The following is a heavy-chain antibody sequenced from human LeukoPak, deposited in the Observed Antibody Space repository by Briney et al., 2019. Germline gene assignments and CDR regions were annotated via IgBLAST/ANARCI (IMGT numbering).Heavy chain of an antibody. Sequence: ASVKVSCKASGYTFTSYGISWVRQAPGQGLEWMGWISAYNGNTNYAQKLQGRVTMTTDTSTSTAYMELRSLRSDDTAGYYCARGQAYCSGGSCYLALSPGMDVWGQGTTVTVSS. CDR2: ISAYNGNT. CDR1: GYTFTSYG. D-gene: IGHD2-15*01. CDR3: ARGQAYCSGGSCYLALSPGMDV. J-gene: IGHJ6*02. V-gene: IGHV1-18*01.